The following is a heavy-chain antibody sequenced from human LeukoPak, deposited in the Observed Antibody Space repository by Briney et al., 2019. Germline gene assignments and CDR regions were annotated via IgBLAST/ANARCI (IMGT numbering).Heavy chain of an antibody. Sequence: SETLSLTCTVSGGSISSYYWSWIRQPAGKGLEWVGRIHTSGSTNYNPSLKSRVTMSVDTSKNHFSLKLSSVTAADTAVYYCARDSVTTSFDYWGQGTLVTVSS. D-gene: IGHD4-17*01. J-gene: IGHJ4*02. CDR3: ARDSVTTSFDY. CDR1: GGSISSYY. V-gene: IGHV4-4*07. CDR2: IHTSGST.